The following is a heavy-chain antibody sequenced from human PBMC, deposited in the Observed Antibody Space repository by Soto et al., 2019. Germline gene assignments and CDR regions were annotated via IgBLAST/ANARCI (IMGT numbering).Heavy chain of an antibody. V-gene: IGHV4-39*01. J-gene: IGHJ4*02. CDR1: GGSISSSGYY. CDR2: IYYSGGT. D-gene: IGHD3-10*01. CDR3: ARPYGSGKWGEFAY. Sequence: ETLSLTCTVSGGSISSSGYYWDWIRQPPGKGLEWIGSIYYSGGTYYNPSLKSRVTISVDTSKNQFSLKLSSVTAADTAVYYCARPYGSGKWGEFAYWGQGTVVTVSS.